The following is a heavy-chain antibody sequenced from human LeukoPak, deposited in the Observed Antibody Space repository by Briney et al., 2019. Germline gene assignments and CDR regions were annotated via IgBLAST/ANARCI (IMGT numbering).Heavy chain of an antibody. D-gene: IGHD4-17*01. Sequence: ASVKVSCRASGYTFTSYGISWVRQAPGQGLEWMGWISAYNGNTNYAQKLQGRATMTTDTSTSTAYMELRSLRSDDTAVYYCARIDYGDYLGDYWGQGTLVTVSS. CDR1: GYTFTSYG. J-gene: IGHJ4*02. CDR2: ISAYNGNT. CDR3: ARIDYGDYLGDY. V-gene: IGHV1-18*04.